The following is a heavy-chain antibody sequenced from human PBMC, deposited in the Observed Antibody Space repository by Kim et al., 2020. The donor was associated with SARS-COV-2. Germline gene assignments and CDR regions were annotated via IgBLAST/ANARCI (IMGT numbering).Heavy chain of an antibody. D-gene: IGHD5-12*01. J-gene: IGHJ5*02. CDR3: ARLGHSVDDGS. Sequence: ASVKVSCKASGYILSDYYMYWVRQAPGQGLEWMGRMNPKSGYTDYSQKFRGRVTMTRDTSINTAYVELSSLRSDDTAVYYCARLGHSVDDGSWGQGTLVTVSS. CDR2: MNPKSGYT. V-gene: IGHV1-2*06. CDR1: GYILSDYY.